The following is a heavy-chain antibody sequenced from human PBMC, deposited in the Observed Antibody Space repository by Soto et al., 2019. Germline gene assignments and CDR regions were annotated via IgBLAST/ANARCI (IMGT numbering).Heavy chain of an antibody. Sequence: GGSLRLSCAASGFTLSTYSIHWVRQAPGKGLEWVSVISYDGSKKLYRDSVKGRFSISRETSKSTVYLQMNSLRPEDTAIYYCARSIAVAGLDYWGQGTLVTVSS. V-gene: IGHV3-30-3*01. CDR2: ISYDGSKK. CDR1: GFTLSTYS. D-gene: IGHD6-19*01. J-gene: IGHJ4*02. CDR3: ARSIAVAGLDY.